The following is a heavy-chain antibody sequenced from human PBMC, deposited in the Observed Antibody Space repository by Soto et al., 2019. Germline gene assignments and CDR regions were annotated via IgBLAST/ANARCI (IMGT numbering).Heavy chain of an antibody. CDR3: VAASLVGGDY. Sequence: SETLSLTCAVYGGSFSGYYWSWIRQPPGKGLEWIGEINHSGSTNYNPSLKSRVTISVDTSKNQFYLKLSSVTAADTAVYYCVAASLVGGDYWGQGTLVTVSS. V-gene: IGHV4-34*01. CDR2: INHSGST. D-gene: IGHD1-26*01. J-gene: IGHJ4*02. CDR1: GGSFSGYY.